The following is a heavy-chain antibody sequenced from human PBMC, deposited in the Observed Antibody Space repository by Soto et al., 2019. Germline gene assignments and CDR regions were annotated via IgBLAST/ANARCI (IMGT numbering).Heavy chain of an antibody. CDR1: EFTFSSYK. V-gene: IGHV3-48*03. D-gene: IGHD5-12*01. CDR3: ARDLASAAWRAGGFDP. Sequence: PVGSLRLSCTASEFTFSSYKMNWVRQAPGKGLEWVSYISSSGSTIYYADSVKGRFTISRDNAKNSLYLQMNTLRAEDTAVYYCARDLASAAWRAGGFDPWGQGTLVTVSS. CDR2: ISSSGSTI. J-gene: IGHJ5*02.